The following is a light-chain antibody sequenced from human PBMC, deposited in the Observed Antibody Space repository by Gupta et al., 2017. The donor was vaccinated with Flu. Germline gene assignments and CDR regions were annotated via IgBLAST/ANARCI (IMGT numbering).Light chain of an antibody. CDR3: MQARQTPQT. V-gene: IGKV2-28*01. Sequence: EIVLTQSPLSLPVTPGEPASISCRSSHSLLHSNGYNYLDWYLQKPGQSPQLLIYLGSHRASGVPDRFSGSGSGTDFTLKSIRVEAEDFGVYYCMQARQTPQTFGQGTKVEIK. CDR2: LGS. J-gene: IGKJ1*01. CDR1: HSLLHSNGYNY.